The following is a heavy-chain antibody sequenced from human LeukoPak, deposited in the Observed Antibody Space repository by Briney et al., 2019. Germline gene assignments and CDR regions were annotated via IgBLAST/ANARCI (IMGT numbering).Heavy chain of an antibody. J-gene: IGHJ4*02. CDR1: GYTFTGYY. CDR2: INPNSGGT. D-gene: IGHD2-15*01. Sequence: ASVKVSCKASGYTFTGYYMHWVRQAPGQGLEWMGWINPNSGGTNYAQKFQGRVTMTRDTSISTAYMELSRLRSDDTAVYYCAREDIVVVVAATRFDFDYWGQGTLVTVSS. V-gene: IGHV1-2*02. CDR3: AREDIVVVVAATRFDFDY.